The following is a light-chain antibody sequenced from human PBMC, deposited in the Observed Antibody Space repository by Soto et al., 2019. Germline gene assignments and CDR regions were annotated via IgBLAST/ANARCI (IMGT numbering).Light chain of an antibody. CDR1: QSVSTS. J-gene: IGKJ2*01. Sequence: EVVLTQSPDTLSLSPGDRATLSCRASQSVSTSLGWYQQKFGQAPRLLIYDASKSATGIPARFSGSGPGTNFTLIIIRLEPEDFAVYYGQLLRYRLPGYFFGEATRWEI. CDR2: DAS. V-gene: IGKV3-11*01. CDR3: QLLRYRLPGYF.